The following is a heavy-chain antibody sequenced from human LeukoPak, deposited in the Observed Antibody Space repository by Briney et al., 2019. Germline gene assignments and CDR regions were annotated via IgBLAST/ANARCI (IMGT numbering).Heavy chain of an antibody. D-gene: IGHD3-10*01. CDR3: ARFRGSNYYDY. V-gene: IGHV3-7*03. Sequence: GGSLRLSCAASGFTFSSYWMNWARQAPGKGLEWVASINHNGNVNYYVDSVKGRFTISRDNAKNSLYLQMSNLRAEDTAVYFCARFRGSNYYDYWGQGILVTVSS. CDR1: GFTFSSYW. J-gene: IGHJ4*02. CDR2: INHNGNVN.